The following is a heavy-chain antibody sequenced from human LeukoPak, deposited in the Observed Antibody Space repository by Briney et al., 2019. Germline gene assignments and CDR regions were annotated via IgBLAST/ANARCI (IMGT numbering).Heavy chain of an antibody. D-gene: IGHD6-19*01. CDR2: MKQGGSEK. CDR1: GFTFSTYW. CDR3: ARDTSGFDY. V-gene: IGHV3-7*04. Sequence: GGSLRLSCAASGFTFSTYWMSWVCQAPGKGLEWMTNMKQGGSEKYYGDSVKGRFTISRDNAKNSLLLQMNSLRAEDTAVYYCARDTSGFDYWGQGTLVTVSS. J-gene: IGHJ4*02.